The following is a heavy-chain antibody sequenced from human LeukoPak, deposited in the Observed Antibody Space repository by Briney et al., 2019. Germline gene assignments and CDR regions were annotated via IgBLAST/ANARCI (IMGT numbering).Heavy chain of an antibody. CDR1: GFTFSRYW. Sequence: PGGSLRLSCAASGFTFSRYWIHWVRQIPGKGLEWVSRINPDGSTTTYADSVKGRFTISRDNDKNTLYLQMDNVRPEDTAVYYCARDVKYYFGSGSYRWGQGTLVTVSS. V-gene: IGHV3-74*01. J-gene: IGHJ4*02. D-gene: IGHD3-10*01. CDR3: ARDVKYYFGSGSYR. CDR2: INPDGSTT.